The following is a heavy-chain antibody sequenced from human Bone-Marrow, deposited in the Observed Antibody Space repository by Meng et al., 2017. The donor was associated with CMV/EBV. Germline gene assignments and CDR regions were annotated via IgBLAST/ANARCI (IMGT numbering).Heavy chain of an antibody. CDR1: GFTFSSYA. CDR2: IYSGGST. D-gene: IGHD5-18*01. J-gene: IGHJ4*02. CDR3: ARDLGYYYFDY. Sequence: GGSLRLSCAASGFTFSSYAMSWVRQAPGKGLEWVSVIYSGGSTYYADSVKGRFTISRDNSKNTVYLQMNSLRAEDTAVYYCARDLGYYYFDYWGQGKLVTVSS. V-gene: IGHV3-53*01.